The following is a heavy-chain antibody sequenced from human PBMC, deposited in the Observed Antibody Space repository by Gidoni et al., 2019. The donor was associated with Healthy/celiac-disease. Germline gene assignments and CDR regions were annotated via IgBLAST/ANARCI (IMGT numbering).Heavy chain of an antibody. D-gene: IGHD6-6*01. Sequence: QVQLVQSGAEVKKPGASAKVSCKASGYTFTSYGISWVRQAPGQGLEWIGWIRAYNGNTNYAQRLQGRVTMTTDTSTSTAYMVLRSLRSDDTAVYYCAGFPAYSSSSTCLDYWGQGTLVTVSS. CDR1: GYTFTSYG. V-gene: IGHV1-18*04. CDR2: IRAYNGNT. CDR3: AGFPAYSSSSTCLDY. J-gene: IGHJ4*02.